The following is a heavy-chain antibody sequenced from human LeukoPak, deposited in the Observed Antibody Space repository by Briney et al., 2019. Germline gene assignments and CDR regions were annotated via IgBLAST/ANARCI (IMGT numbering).Heavy chain of an antibody. V-gene: IGHV1-46*03. CDR2: INPSGGST. CDR1: GYTFTSYY. D-gene: IGHD2-2*02. J-gene: IGHJ5*02. CDR3: ASTSCYNCYWFDP. Sequence: ASVKVSCEASGYTFTSYYMHWVRQAPGQGLEWMGIINPSGGSTTYAQKFQGRVTMTSDTSTRTVYMELSSLRSEDTAFYYCASTSCYNCYWFDPWGQGTLVTVSS.